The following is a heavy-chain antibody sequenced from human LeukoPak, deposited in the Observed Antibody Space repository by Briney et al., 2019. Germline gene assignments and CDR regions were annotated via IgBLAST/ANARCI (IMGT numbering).Heavy chain of an antibody. CDR3: ARSSAYYNEADI. CDR2: INPSGGST. V-gene: IGHV1-46*01. Sequence: ASVKVSCKTSRYSFTSYYMHWVRQAPGQGLEWMGIINPSGGSTTYGQNFQGRLTMTSDTSTSTVYMELSSLRSEDTAVYYCARSSAYYNEADIWGQGTMVTVSS. D-gene: IGHD3-9*01. CDR1: RYSFTSYY. J-gene: IGHJ3*02.